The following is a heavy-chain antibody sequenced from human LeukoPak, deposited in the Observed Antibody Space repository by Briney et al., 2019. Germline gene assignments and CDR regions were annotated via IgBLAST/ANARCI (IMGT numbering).Heavy chain of an antibody. V-gene: IGHV4-39*07. CDR3: ARNSNYGSGGFDY. D-gene: IGHD3-10*01. J-gene: IGHJ4*02. CDR1: GGSISSSSYY. CDR2: IYYSGST. Sequence: SETLSLTCTVSGGSISSSSYYWGWIRQPPGKGLEWIGSIYYSGSTYYNPSLKSRVTISVDTSKNQFSLKLSSVTAADTAVYYCARNSNYGSGGFDYWGQGTLVTVSS.